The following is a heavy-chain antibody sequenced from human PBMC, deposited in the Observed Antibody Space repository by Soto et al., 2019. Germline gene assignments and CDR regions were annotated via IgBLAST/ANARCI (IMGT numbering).Heavy chain of an antibody. V-gene: IGHV3-30*18. Sequence: GGSLRLSCAASGFTFSSYGMHWVRQAPGKGLEWVAVISYDGSNKYYADSVKGRFTISRDTSKNTLYLQMNNLRAEDTAVYYWAKAIFPGANYYYGMDVWGQGTTVTVSS. D-gene: IGHD3-9*01. CDR3: AKAIFPGANYYYGMDV. CDR1: GFTFSSYG. J-gene: IGHJ6*02. CDR2: ISYDGSNK.